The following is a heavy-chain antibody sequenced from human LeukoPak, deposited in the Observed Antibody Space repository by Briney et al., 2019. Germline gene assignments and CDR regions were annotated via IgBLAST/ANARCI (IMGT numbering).Heavy chain of an antibody. V-gene: IGHV3-33*01. CDR1: GFTFSSYG. CDR3: ARDGDILTGYYFDY. Sequence: GGSLRLSCAASGFTFSSYGMHWVRQAPGKGREGVAVIWYDGSNKYYADSVEGRFTISRDNSKNTLYLRMNSLRAEDTAVYYCARDGDILTGYYFDYWGQGTLVTVSS. J-gene: IGHJ4*02. CDR2: IWYDGSNK. D-gene: IGHD3-9*01.